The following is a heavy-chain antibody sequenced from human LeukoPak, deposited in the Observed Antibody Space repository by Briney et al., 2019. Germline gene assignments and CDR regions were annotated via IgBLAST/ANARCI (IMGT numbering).Heavy chain of an antibody. J-gene: IGHJ5*02. V-gene: IGHV3-7*01. D-gene: IGHD1-26*01. CDR2: IKQDGSEK. CDR3: ASYYNH. CDR1: GVTVSSNY. Sequence: PGGSLRLSCTASGVTVSSNYMNWVRQAPGKGLEWVANIKQDGSEKYYVDSVKGRFTISRDNAKNSLYLQMNSLRAEDTAVYYCASYYNHWGQGTLVTVSS.